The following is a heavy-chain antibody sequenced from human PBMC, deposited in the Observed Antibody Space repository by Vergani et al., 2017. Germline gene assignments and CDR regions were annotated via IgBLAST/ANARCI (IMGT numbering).Heavy chain of an antibody. D-gene: IGHD3-16*01. CDR3: ARHGGGGWFDP. CDR2: IYYSGST. Sequence: QLQLQESGPGLVKPSETLSLTCTVSGGSISSSSYYWGWIRQPPGKGLEWIGSIYYSGSTSYNPSLKCRVTISVDTSKMQFSLKLSSVTAADAAVYDCARHGGGGWFDPWGQGTLVTVSS. CDR1: GGSISSSSYY. V-gene: IGHV4-39*01. J-gene: IGHJ5*02.